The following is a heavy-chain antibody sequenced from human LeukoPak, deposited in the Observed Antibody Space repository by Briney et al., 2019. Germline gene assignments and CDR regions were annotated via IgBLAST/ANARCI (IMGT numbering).Heavy chain of an antibody. CDR2: IWFDGSNK. J-gene: IGHJ3*02. V-gene: IGHV3-33*01. CDR3: TTYDAFDI. Sequence: GGSLRLSCAASGFTFSNYGMHWVRQAPGKGLEWVAMIWFDGSNKYYADSVKGRFTISRVNSKNTLYLQMNSLRVEDTAIYYCTTYDAFDIWGQGTMVTVSS. CDR1: GFTFSNYG.